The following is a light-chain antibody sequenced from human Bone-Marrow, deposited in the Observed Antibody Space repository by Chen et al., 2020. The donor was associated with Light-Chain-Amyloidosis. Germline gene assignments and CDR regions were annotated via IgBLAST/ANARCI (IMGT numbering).Light chain of an antibody. Sequence: DIQMTQSPSTLPASVGDRVTITCLASQSISSWLAWYQQKPGKAPKLLIYDASSLESGVPSRFSGSGSGTEFTLTISSLQPDDFATYYCQQYNSFSYTFGQGTKLEIK. J-gene: IGKJ2*01. CDR1: QSISSW. CDR2: DAS. CDR3: QQYNSFSYT. V-gene: IGKV1-5*01.